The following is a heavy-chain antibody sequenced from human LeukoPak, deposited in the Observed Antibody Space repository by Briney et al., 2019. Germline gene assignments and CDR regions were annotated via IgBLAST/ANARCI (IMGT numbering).Heavy chain of an antibody. D-gene: IGHD3-22*01. CDR2: ISGSGGTT. CDR1: GFTFSTYA. J-gene: IGHJ4*02. V-gene: IGHV3-23*01. CDR3: ATSKYYYDGSGFPPVDY. Sequence: GGSLRLSCAASGFTFSTYAMSWVRQAPGKGLECVSGISGSGGTTYYADSVKGRFTITRDNSKNTLYLHMNSMRAEDTDVYYCATSKYYYDGSGFPPVDYWGQGTLVTVSS.